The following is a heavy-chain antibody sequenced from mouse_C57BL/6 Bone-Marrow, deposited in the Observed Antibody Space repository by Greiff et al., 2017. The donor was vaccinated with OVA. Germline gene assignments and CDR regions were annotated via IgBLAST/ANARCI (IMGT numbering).Heavy chain of an antibody. CDR1: GYSITSGYY. Sequence: EVQLQQSGPGLVKPSQSLSLTCSVTGYSITSGYYWNWIRQFPGNKLEWMGYISYDGSNNYNPSLKNRISITRDTSKNQFFLKLNSVTTEDTATYYCARGGYYYGSSYGVYYWGQGTTLTVSS. V-gene: IGHV3-6*01. D-gene: IGHD1-1*01. J-gene: IGHJ2*01. CDR2: ISYDGSN. CDR3: ARGGYYYGSSYGVYY.